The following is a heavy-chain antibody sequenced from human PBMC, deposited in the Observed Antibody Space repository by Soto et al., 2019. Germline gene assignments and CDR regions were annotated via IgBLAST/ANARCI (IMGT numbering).Heavy chain of an antibody. CDR1: GFTFNSYG. J-gene: IGHJ6*02. D-gene: IGHD3-10*01. CDR3: AKDSWGGYYGSGSDYGMDV. CDR2: ISYDGGNK. Sequence: PGGSLRLSCAASGFTFNSYGMHWVRQAPGKGLEWVAIISYDGGNKYYADSVKGRFTISRDNSKNTLYLQLNSLRAEDTALYYCAKDSWGGYYGSGSDYGMDVWGQGTTVTVSS. V-gene: IGHV3-30*18.